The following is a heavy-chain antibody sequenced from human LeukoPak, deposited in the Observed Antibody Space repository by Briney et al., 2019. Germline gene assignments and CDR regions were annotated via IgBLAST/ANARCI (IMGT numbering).Heavy chain of an antibody. CDR3: ARVRREELPPGPGTFDY. D-gene: IGHD1-26*01. Sequence: SVKVSCKASGGTFSSYAISWVRQAPGQGLEWMGGIIPIFGTANYAQKFQGRVTITADESTSTAYMELSSLRSEDTAVYYCARVRREELPPGPGTFDYWGQGTLVTVSS. J-gene: IGHJ4*02. CDR1: GGTFSSYA. V-gene: IGHV1-69*01. CDR2: IIPIFGTA.